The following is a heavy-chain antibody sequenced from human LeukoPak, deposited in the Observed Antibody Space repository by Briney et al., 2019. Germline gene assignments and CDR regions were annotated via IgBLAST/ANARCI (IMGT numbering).Heavy chain of an antibody. Sequence: GGSLRLSCAASGFTFSDYYMMWIRQAPEKGLEWVSYISSSGSTVYYADSVKGRFTISRDNSKNTLYLQMNSLRAEDTAVYYCASTGGGVRGMFDYWGQGTLVTVSS. CDR3: ASTGGGVRGMFDY. CDR2: ISSSGSTV. V-gene: IGHV3-11*04. CDR1: GFTFSDYY. D-gene: IGHD2-8*02. J-gene: IGHJ4*02.